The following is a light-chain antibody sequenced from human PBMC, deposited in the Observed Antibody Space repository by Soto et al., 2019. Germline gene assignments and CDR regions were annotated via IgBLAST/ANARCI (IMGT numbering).Light chain of an antibody. CDR1: SSKDSGYNY. CDR3: CSYAGNDNFYV. J-gene: IGLJ1*01. CDR2: EFS. V-gene: IGLV2-8*01. Sequence: QSVLSRPSSAAGSLSPFVPFSCTGTSSKDSGYNYVSWYRQHPGKAPKLMIYEFSRRPSGVPDRFSGSRSANTAFLTVSGLQAEDEADYYCCSYAGNDNFYVFGTGTKVTVL.